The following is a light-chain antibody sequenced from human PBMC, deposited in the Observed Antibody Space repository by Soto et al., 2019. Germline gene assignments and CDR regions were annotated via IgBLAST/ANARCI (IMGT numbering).Light chain of an antibody. V-gene: IGKV3-20*01. Sequence: EILLTQSPATLSLSPGERATLSCRASQSVSSSYLAWYQQKPGQPPRLLIYGASSRATGIPDRFSGSGSGTDFTLTISRLEPEDFAVFYCQHYDSLPITFGQGTRLEIK. CDR1: QSVSSSY. J-gene: IGKJ5*01. CDR2: GAS. CDR3: QHYDSLPIT.